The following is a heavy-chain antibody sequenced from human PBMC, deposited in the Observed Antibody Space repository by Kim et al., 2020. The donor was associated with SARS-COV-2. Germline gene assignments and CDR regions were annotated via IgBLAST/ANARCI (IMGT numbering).Heavy chain of an antibody. J-gene: IGHJ4*02. CDR3: VKDVDY. Sequence: GGDTTYYADSGKGRFTISRDNSKNTLDLQMNSRRAEDTAVYYCVKDVDYWGQGTLVTVSS. CDR2: GGDTT. V-gene: IGHV3-23*03.